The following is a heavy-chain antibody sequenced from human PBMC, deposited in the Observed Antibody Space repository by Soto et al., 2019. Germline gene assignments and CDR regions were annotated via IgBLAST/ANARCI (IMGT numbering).Heavy chain of an antibody. D-gene: IGHD3-3*01. CDR1: GGTFSSYA. CDR3: ARGGLYDFWSGYYFDY. Sequence: SVKVSCKASGGTFSSYAISWVRKAPGQGLEWMGGIIPIFGTANYARKFQGRVTITADESTSTAYMEPSSLRSEDTAVYYCARGGLYDFWSGYYFDYWGQGTLVTVSS. CDR2: IIPIFGTA. V-gene: IGHV1-69*13. J-gene: IGHJ4*02.